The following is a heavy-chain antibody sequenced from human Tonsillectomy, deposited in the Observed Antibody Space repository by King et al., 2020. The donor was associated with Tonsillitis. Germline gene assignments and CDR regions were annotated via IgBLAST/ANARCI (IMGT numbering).Heavy chain of an antibody. J-gene: IGHJ4*02. D-gene: IGHD3-3*01. Sequence: VQLVESGXXXXXXXXXLXLXXAXSGFTFXSYAMXXVXXAPGKGLEWVAVISYDGSNKYYADSVKGRFTISRDNSKNTLYLQMNSLRAEDTAVYYCARGPVLLRFLEPGDYWGQGTLVTVSS. V-gene: IGHV3-30*04. CDR1: GFTFXSYA. CDR2: ISYDGSNK. CDR3: ARGPVLLRFLEPGDY.